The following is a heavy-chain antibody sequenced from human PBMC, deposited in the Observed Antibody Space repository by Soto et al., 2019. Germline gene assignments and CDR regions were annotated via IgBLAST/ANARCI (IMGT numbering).Heavy chain of an antibody. CDR3: ARGRDCGGDCPNWFAP. CDR1: GFTVSSNY. J-gene: IGHJ5*02. V-gene: IGHV3-53*04. CDR2: IYSGGST. D-gene: IGHD2-21*02. Sequence: ESGGGLVQPGGSLRLSCAASGFTVSSNYMSWVRQAPGKGLQWVSVIYSGGSTYYADSVKGRFTISRHNSKNTLYLQMNSLRAEDTAVYYCARGRDCGGDCPNWFAPWGQGTLVTVSS.